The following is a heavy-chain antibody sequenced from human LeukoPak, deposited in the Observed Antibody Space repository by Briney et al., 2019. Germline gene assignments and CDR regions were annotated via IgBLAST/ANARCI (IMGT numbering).Heavy chain of an antibody. CDR3: AKGPRGSDDAFDI. D-gene: IGHD3-10*01. V-gene: IGHV1-69*13. CDR2: LIPIFATA. J-gene: IGHJ3*02. Sequence: SVKVSCKASGGTFSNYAISWVRQAPGQGLEWMGGLIPIFATANYAQKFQGRVTITADESTSTAYMELSSLRSEDTAMYYCAKGPRGSDDAFDIWGQGTMVTVSS. CDR1: GGTFSNYA.